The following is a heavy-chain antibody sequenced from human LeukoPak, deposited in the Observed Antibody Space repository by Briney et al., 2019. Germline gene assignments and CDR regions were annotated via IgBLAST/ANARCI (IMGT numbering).Heavy chain of an antibody. D-gene: IGHD3-16*01. J-gene: IGHJ5*02. CDR3: AREEWGSSLGFDP. V-gene: IGHV3-30-3*01. CDR2: ISFDGSNK. CDR1: GFTFSSYT. Sequence: GGSLRLSCAGSGFTFSSYTIHWVRQPPGKGLEWVAVISFDGSNKYYADSVKGRFTISRDNSKNTLYLQMNSLRAEDTAVYYCAREEWGSSLGFDPWGQGTLVTVSS.